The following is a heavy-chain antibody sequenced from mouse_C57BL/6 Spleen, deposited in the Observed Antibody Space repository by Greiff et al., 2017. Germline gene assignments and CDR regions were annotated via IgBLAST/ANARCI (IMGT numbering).Heavy chain of an antibody. CDR2: INPNNGGT. V-gene: IGHV1-18*01. CDR1: GYTFTDYN. Sequence: EVQLQQSGPELVKPGASVKIPCKASGYTFTDYNMDWVKQSHGKSLEWIGDINPNNGGTIYNQKFKGKATLTVDKSSSTAYMELRSLTSEDTAVYYCARYSSSYEYYAMDYWGQGTSVTVSS. D-gene: IGHD1-1*01. CDR3: ARYSSSYEYYAMDY. J-gene: IGHJ4*01.